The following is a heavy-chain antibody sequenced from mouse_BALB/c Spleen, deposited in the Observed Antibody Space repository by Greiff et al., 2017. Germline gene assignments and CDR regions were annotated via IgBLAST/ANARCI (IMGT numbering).Heavy chain of an antibody. Sequence: VKLVESGPGLVAPSQSLSITCTVSGFSLTSYGVHWVRQPPGKGLEWLGVIWAGGSTNYNSALMSRLSISKDNSKSQVFLKMNSLQTDDTAMYYCARGLYDYDDYFDYWGQGTTLTVSS. D-gene: IGHD2-4*01. CDR1: GFSLTSYG. J-gene: IGHJ2*01. V-gene: IGHV2-9*02. CDR2: IWAGGST. CDR3: ARGLYDYDDYFDY.